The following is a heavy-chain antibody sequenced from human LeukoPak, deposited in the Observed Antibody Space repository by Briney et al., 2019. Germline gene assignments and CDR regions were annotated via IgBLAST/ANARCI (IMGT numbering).Heavy chain of an antibody. D-gene: IGHD3-10*01. Sequence: SETLSLTCTVSGGSINSTTFYWGWIRQPPGKGLEWTGSIYYSGSTYYNPSLKSRITISVDTSKNQFSLKLSSVTAADTAVYYCARGRITMVRGVIPHIDYWGQGTLVTVSS. CDR3: ARGRITMVRGVIPHIDY. V-gene: IGHV4-39*01. CDR2: IYYSGST. CDR1: GGSINSTTFY. J-gene: IGHJ4*02.